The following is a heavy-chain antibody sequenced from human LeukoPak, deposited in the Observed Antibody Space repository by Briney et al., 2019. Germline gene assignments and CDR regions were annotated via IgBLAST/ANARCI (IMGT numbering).Heavy chain of an antibody. CDR3: ARDRGNQCCN. Sequence: PSETLSLTCTVSGGSISSGSYYWRWLRQPAGKGLEWIGRIYTSGSTNYNPSLKSRVTISVDTSKNQFSLKLSSVTAADTAVYYCARDRGNQCCNWGQGTLVSVSS. V-gene: IGHV4-61*02. J-gene: IGHJ4*02. D-gene: IGHD1-14*01. CDR1: GGSISSGSYY. CDR2: IYTSGST.